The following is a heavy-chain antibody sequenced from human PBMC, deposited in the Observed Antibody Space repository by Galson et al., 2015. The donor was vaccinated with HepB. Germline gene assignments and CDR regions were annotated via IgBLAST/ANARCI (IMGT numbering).Heavy chain of an antibody. V-gene: IGHV1-18*04. D-gene: IGHD3-3*01. CDR2: ISAYNGNT. J-gene: IGHJ5*02. CDR1: GYPFTSYS. Sequence: SVKVSCKASGYPFTSYSISWARQAPGQGLEWMGWISAYNGNTNYAQKLQGRVTMTTDTSTSTAYMELRSLRSDDTAVYYCARDPNYDFWSGYYTGWFDPWGQGTLVTVSS. CDR3: ARDPNYDFWSGYYTGWFDP.